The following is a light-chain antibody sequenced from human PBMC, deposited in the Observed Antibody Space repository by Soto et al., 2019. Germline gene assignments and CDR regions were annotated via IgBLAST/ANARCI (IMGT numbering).Light chain of an antibody. Sequence: EIVLTQSPGTLSLSPGERATLSCRASQIVSSSYLSWYQQKPGQAPRILIYGASSLATGVPDRFSGSGSGTDFSLTMSRLEPEDFVVYYCLQYGSSPPYTFGQGTKLEIK. V-gene: IGKV3-20*01. CDR3: LQYGSSPPYT. J-gene: IGKJ2*01. CDR2: GAS. CDR1: QIVSSSY.